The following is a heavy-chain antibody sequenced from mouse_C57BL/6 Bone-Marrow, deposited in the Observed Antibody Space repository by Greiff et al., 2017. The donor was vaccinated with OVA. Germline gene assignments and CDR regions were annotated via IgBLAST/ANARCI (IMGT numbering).Heavy chain of an antibody. CDR2: ISSGGSYT. Sequence: EVQLKESGGDLVKPGGSLKLSCAASGFTFSSYGMSWVRQTPDKRLEWVATISSGGSYTYYPDSVKGRFTISRDNAKNTLYLQMSSLKSEDTAMYYCARQGYGGFADWGQGTLVTVSA. CDR3: ARQGYGGFAD. CDR1: GFTFSSYG. J-gene: IGHJ3*01. D-gene: IGHD1-1*02. V-gene: IGHV5-6*01.